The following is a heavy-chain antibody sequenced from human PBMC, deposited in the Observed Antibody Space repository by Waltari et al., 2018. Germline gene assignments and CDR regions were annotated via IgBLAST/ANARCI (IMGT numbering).Heavy chain of an antibody. CDR2: ICSNGDT. V-gene: IGHV4-39*07. Sequence: QVQLQESGPGLVKPTETLSLTCTVSGGSISSNPYCWDWIRQPPGKGLEWIATICSNGDTFYSASRRSRLTISRDTSKNHFFLNLSAVTTADTATYYCARKVRGYVHLDPWGQGALVTVS. CDR3: ARKVRGYVHLDP. J-gene: IGHJ5*02. D-gene: IGHD3-16*01. CDR1: GGSISSNPYC.